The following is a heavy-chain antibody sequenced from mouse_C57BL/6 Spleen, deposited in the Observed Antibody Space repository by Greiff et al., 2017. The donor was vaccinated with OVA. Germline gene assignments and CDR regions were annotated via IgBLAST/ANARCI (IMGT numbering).Heavy chain of an antibody. J-gene: IGHJ4*01. D-gene: IGHD1-1*01. CDR3: AREEDYYGYYYAMDY. Sequence: VQLQQSGTELVKPGASVKLSCKASGYTFTSYWMHWVKQRPGQGLEWIGNINPSNGGTNYNEKFKSKATLTVDKSSSTAYMQLSSLTSEDSAVYYCAREEDYYGYYYAMDYWGQGTSVTVSS. CDR1: GYTFTSYW. CDR2: INPSNGGT. V-gene: IGHV1-53*01.